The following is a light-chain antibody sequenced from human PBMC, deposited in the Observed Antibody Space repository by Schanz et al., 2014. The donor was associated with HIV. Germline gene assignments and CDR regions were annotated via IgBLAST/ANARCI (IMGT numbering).Light chain of an antibody. Sequence: DIQMTQSPSTLSAFVGDRVTLTCRASQYISSWLAWYQQKPGRAPELLIYRASTLATGVPPRFSGSGSGTEISLPISCLQPDDFATYYCQQSDTYPYTCGPATRLEIK. J-gene: IGKJ2*01. CDR1: QYISSW. CDR3: QQSDTYPYT. V-gene: IGKV1-5*03. CDR2: RAS.